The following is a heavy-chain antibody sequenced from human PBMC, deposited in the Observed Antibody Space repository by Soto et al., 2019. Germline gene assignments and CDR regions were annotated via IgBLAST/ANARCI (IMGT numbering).Heavy chain of an antibody. CDR1: GGSFSGYY. Sequence: QVQLQQWGAGLLKPSETLSLTCAVYGGSFSGYYWSWIRQPPGKGLEWIGEINHSGSTNYNPSLKSRVTISVDTSNNQFSLKLSSVTAADTAVYYCARKEDDSSGYAGYFDYWGQGTLVTVSS. J-gene: IGHJ4*02. V-gene: IGHV4-34*01. CDR3: ARKEDDSSGYAGYFDY. CDR2: INHSGST. D-gene: IGHD3-22*01.